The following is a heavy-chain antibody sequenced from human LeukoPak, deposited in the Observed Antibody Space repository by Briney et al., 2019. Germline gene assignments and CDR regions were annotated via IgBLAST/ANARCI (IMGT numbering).Heavy chain of an antibody. J-gene: IGHJ4*02. Sequence: SQTLSLTCTVSGGSISSASYYWSWIRQPAEKGLQWIGRIYTSGSTYYNPSLKSRVTISVDTSKNQFSLKLSSVAAADTAVYYCAREREGPYGYLDYWGQGLLVTVSS. CDR1: GGSISSASYY. D-gene: IGHD4-17*01. CDR2: IYTSGST. CDR3: AREREGPYGYLDY. V-gene: IGHV4-61*02.